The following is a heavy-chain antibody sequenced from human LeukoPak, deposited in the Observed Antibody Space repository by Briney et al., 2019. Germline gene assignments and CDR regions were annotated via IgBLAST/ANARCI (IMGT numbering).Heavy chain of an antibody. CDR2: IYYSGTT. CDR1: GGSISYYY. J-gene: IGHJ6*02. V-gene: IGHV4-59*01. Sequence: SETLSLTCTVSGGSISYYYWSWIRQSPGKGLEWIGYIYYSGTTNYNPSLKSRVTISVDTSKHQFSLQLRSVTAADTAVYYCAREDPQTTVPEGMDVWGQGTTVTVSS. CDR3: AREDPQTTVPEGMDV. D-gene: IGHD4-17*01.